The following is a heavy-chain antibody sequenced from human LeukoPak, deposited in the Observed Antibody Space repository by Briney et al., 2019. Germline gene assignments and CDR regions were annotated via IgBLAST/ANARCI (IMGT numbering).Heavy chain of an antibody. V-gene: IGHV3-13*01. Sequence: GGSLRLSCAASGFTFSSYWMSWVRQAAGRGPEWVSAIGTNEDTFYLGSVKDRFTISRENGKNSLYLQMNSLRVDDTAVYYCVREWRGIASHYHGMDVWGQGTTVTVSS. CDR2: IGTNEDT. D-gene: IGHD6-13*01. CDR3: VREWRGIASHYHGMDV. CDR1: GFTFSSYW. J-gene: IGHJ6*02.